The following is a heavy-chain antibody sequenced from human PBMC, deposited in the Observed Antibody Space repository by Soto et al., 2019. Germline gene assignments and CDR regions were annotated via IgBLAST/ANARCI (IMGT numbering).Heavy chain of an antibody. Sequence: SETLCLTCGISGDRVAGNGAAWSWIRQSPSRGLEWLGRTYYRSKWYNDYAASVRSRITINPDTSKNQFSLQLNSVTPEDTAVYYCARGESSSLSFDYWGQGTLVTVPQ. CDR3: ARGESSSLSFDY. CDR1: GDRVAGNGAA. J-gene: IGHJ4*02. V-gene: IGHV6-1*01. D-gene: IGHD6-6*01. CDR2: TYYRSKWYN.